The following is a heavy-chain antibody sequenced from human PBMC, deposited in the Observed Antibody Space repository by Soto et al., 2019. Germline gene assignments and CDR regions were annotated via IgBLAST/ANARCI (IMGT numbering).Heavy chain of an antibody. Sequence: ASVKVSFKASGYTFTGYYMHWVRQAPGQGLEWMGWINPNSGGTNYAQKFQGRVTMTRDTSISTAYMELSRLRSDDTAVYYCARDSYDGSGSYYNGLNWFDPWGQGTLVTVSS. CDR3: ARDSYDGSGSYYNGLNWFDP. CDR1: GYTFTGYY. J-gene: IGHJ5*02. V-gene: IGHV1-2*02. D-gene: IGHD3-10*01. CDR2: INPNSGGT.